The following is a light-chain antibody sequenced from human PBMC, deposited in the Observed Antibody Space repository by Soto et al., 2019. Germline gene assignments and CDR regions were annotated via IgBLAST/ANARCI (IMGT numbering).Light chain of an antibody. CDR2: KVN. CDR3: CSFTGTTIGV. V-gene: IGLV2-8*01. CDR1: SSDVGRYNY. J-gene: IGLJ2*01. Sequence: QSALTQPPSASGSPGQSVTISCTGTSSDVGRYNYVSWYQQHPGKAPKLMIYKVNKRPSEVPDRFSGSKSGNTASLTVSGLQAEDEAHYYCCSFTGTTIGVFGGGTKLTVL.